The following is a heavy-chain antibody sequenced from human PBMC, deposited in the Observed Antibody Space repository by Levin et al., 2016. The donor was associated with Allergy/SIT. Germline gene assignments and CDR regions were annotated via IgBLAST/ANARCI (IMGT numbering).Heavy chain of an antibody. Sequence: VRQAPGKGLEWVSYISSSSSTIYYADSVKGRFTISRDNAKNSLYLQMNSLRDEDTAVYYCASAYFDWLFSRYYYYYMDVWGKGTTVTVSS. CDR3: ASAYFDWLFSRYYYYYMDV. CDR2: ISSSSSTI. D-gene: IGHD3-9*01. J-gene: IGHJ6*03. V-gene: IGHV3-48*02.